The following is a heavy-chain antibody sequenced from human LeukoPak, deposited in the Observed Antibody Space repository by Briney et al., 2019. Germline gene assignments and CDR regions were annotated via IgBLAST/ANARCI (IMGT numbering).Heavy chain of an antibody. J-gene: IGHJ4*02. CDR3: ARGGLSSGWNY. Sequence: KSSETLSLTCTVSGGSASSGSYFWSWIRQPPGKGLEWIGFIYYSGNTKYNPSLESRATISVDTSKNQFSLKLTSLTTADTAVYYCARGGLSSGWNYWGRGALVTVSS. CDR1: GGSASSGSYF. CDR2: IYYSGNT. V-gene: IGHV4-61*01. D-gene: IGHD6-19*01.